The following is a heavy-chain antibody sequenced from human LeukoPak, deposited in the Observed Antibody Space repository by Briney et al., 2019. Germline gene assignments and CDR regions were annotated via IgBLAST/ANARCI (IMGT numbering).Heavy chain of an antibody. D-gene: IGHD2-2*02. J-gene: IGHJ4*02. CDR2: IRYDGSNK. CDR1: GFTFSSYG. CDR3: AKDPDIYCSSTSCYTPFDY. V-gene: IGHV3-30*02. Sequence: PGGSLRLSCAASGFTFSSYGMHWVRQAPGKGLEWVAFIRYDGSNKYYADSVKGRFTISRDNSKNTLYLQMNSLRAEDTAVYYCAKDPDIYCSSTSCYTPFDYWGQGTLVTVSS.